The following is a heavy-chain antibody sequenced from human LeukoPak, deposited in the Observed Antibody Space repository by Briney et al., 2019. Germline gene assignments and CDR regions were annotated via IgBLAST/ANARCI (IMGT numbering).Heavy chain of an antibody. D-gene: IGHD3-3*01. CDR1: GGSISSYY. CDR3: ARERWLYYDFWSGYSNWFDP. CDR2: IYYSGST. V-gene: IGHV4-59*01. Sequence: PSETLSLTCTVSGGSISSYYWSWIRQPPGKGLEWIGYIYYSGSTNYNPSLKSRVTISVDTSKNQFSLKLSSVTAADTAVYYCARERWLYYDFWSGYSNWFDPWGQGTLVTVSS. J-gene: IGHJ5*02.